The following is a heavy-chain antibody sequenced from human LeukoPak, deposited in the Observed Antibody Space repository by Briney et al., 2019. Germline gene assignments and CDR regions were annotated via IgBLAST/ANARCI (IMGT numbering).Heavy chain of an antibody. CDR1: GFTFSSYW. V-gene: IGHV3-7*01. D-gene: IGHD6-19*01. CDR3: ARDLGLGLAVAGIPPGFDY. Sequence: GGSLRLSCAASGFTFSSYWMNWVRQAPGKGLEWVAIIKKDGSEKLYVDSVQGRFTISRDNAKNSLYLQMNSLRAEDTAVYYCARDLGLGLAVAGIPPGFDYWGQGTLVTVS. J-gene: IGHJ4*02. CDR2: IKKDGSEK.